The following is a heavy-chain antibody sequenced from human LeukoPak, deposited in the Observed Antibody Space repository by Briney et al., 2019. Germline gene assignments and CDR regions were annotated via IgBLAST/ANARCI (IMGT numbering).Heavy chain of an antibody. V-gene: IGHV1-2*02. D-gene: IGHD4-17*01. J-gene: IGHJ4*02. CDR2: INPNSGGT. CDR3: ARKGYGDYEIFDY. CDR1: GYTFTGYY. Sequence: ASVKVSCKASGYTFTGYYMHWVRQAPGQGLEWMGWINPNSGGTNYAQKFQGRVTMTTDTSTSTAYMELRSLRSDDTAVYYCARKGYGDYEIFDYWGQGTLVTVSS.